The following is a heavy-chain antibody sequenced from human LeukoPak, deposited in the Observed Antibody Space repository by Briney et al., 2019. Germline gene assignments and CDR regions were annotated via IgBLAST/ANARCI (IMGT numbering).Heavy chain of an antibody. V-gene: IGHV4-61*02. J-gene: IGHJ5*02. CDR2: IYTSGST. D-gene: IGHD2-21*02. CDR3: ARGLLSGGNWFDP. CDR1: GGSISSGSYY. Sequence: SETLSLTCTVSGGSISSGSYYWSWIRQPAGKGLEWIGRIYTSGSTNYNPSLKSRVTISVDTSKNQFSLKLSSVTAADTAVYYCARGLLSGGNWFDPWGQGTLVTVSS.